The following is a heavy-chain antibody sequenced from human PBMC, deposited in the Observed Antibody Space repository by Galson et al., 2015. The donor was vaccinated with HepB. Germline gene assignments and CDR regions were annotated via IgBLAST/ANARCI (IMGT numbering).Heavy chain of an antibody. D-gene: IGHD3-22*01. Sequence: PALVKLTQTLTLTCTFSGFSLSTSGVGVGWIRQPSGKALEWLALIYWNDDKRYSPSLKSRLTITKDTSKNQVVLTMTNMDPVDTATYYCAHYVLGVVVMHAFDIWGQGTMVTVSS. CDR1: GFSLSTSGVG. CDR2: IYWNDDK. CDR3: AHYVLGVVVMHAFDI. V-gene: IGHV2-5*01. J-gene: IGHJ3*02.